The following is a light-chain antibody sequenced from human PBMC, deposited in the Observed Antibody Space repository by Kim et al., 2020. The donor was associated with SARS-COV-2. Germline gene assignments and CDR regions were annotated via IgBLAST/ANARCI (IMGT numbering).Light chain of an antibody. CDR2: KAS. Sequence: DIQMTQSPSTLSASVGDRVTITCRASQNINNWLAWYQQKPGRAPKLLIYKASNLEAGVPSRFSCVGFGTEFTLTISSLQPDDFATYYCQQYTGSYAFGQGTKLEIK. CDR1: QNINNW. J-gene: IGKJ2*01. V-gene: IGKV1-5*03. CDR3: QQYTGSYA.